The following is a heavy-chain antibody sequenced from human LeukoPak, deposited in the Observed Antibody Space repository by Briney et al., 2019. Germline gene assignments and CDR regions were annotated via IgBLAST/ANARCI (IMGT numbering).Heavy chain of an antibody. V-gene: IGHV4-34*01. D-gene: IGHD6-13*01. CDR2: INHSGST. J-gene: IGHJ5*02. CDR1: GGSFSGYY. Sequence: SETLSLTCAVYGGSFSGYYWSWIRQPPGKGLEWIGEINHSGSTNYNPSLKSRVTISVDTSKNQFSLKLSSVTAADTAVYYCARISGAAAGTATSGKNWFDPWGQGTLVTVSS. CDR3: ARISGAAAGTATSGKNWFDP.